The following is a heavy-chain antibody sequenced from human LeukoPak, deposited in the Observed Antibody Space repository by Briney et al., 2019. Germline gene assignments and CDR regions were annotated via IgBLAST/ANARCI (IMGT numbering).Heavy chain of an antibody. V-gene: IGHV3-23*01. CDR2: INSNGDEI. D-gene: IGHD6-6*01. J-gene: IGHJ4*02. Sequence: GGSLRLSCAASGFTFSTYAMTWVRQAPGKGLEWVSGINSNGDEIYYADSVRGRFTISRDNSDNALYLQMDSLRAEDTAVYYCANWIGSSSRDYWGQGTLVTVSS. CDR3: ANWIGSSSRDY. CDR1: GFTFSTYA.